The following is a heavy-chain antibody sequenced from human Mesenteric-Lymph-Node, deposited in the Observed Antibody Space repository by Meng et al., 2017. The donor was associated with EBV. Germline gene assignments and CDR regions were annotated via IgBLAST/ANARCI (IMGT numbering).Heavy chain of an antibody. CDR1: GESFSGYY. V-gene: IGHV4-34*01. CDR3: ARLGNGH. J-gene: IGHJ4*02. Sequence: QVQGSQWGSGMLPPSETLSLTCAFYGESFSGYYWSWIRQPPGKGLEWIGEINHSGTTNYNPSLESRVTISVDTSKNQLSLKLTSLTAADTAVYYCARLGNGHWGQGTLVTVSS. CDR2: INHSGTT.